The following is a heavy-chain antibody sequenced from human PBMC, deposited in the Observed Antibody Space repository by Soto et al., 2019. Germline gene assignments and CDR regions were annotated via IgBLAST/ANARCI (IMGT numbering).Heavy chain of an antibody. CDR3: ARVLYDYVWEQYYFDY. CDR1: GYTFTSYD. CDR2: MNPNSGNT. Sequence: GASVKVSCKASGYTFTSYDINWVRQATGQGLEWMGWMNPNSGNTGYAQKFQGRVTMTRNTSISTAYMELSSLRSEDTAVYYCARVLYDYVWEQYYFDYWGQGTLVTVSS. V-gene: IGHV1-8*01. D-gene: IGHD3-16*01. J-gene: IGHJ4*02.